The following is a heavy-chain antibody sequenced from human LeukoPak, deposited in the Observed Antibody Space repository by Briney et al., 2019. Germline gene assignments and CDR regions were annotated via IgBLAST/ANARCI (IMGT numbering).Heavy chain of an antibody. V-gene: IGHV3-9*01. CDR3: AKDLAITGDSTFDS. Sequence: PGGSLRLSCAASGFTFDDFVMHWVGQAPGKGLEWVSGIGWNGGDIGYADSVKGRFTISRDNVKNSLYLQMNSLRGEDTAVYYCAKDLAITGDSTFDSWGQGTLVTVSS. CDR2: IGWNGGDI. CDR1: GFTFDDFV. D-gene: IGHD7-27*01. J-gene: IGHJ4*02.